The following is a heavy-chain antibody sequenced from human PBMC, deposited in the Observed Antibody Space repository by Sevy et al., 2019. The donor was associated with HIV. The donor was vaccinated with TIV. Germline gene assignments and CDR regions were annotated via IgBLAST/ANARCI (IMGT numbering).Heavy chain of an antibody. J-gene: IGHJ4*02. D-gene: IGHD3-3*02. CDR3: STDDLISY. CDR1: GFDFPNAW. CDR2: IKSITDGGEA. V-gene: IGHV3-15*07. Sequence: GGSLRLSCTASGFDFPNAWMNWVRQVPGKGLEWVGHIKSITDGGEADYAAPGKGRFTISRHDSKNTLYLQMNSLKVEVTAGYFCSTDDLISYWGRGTLVTVSS.